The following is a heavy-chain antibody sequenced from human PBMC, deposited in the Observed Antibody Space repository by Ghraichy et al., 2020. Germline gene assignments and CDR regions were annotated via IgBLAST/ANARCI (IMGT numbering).Heavy chain of an antibody. CDR2: ISGGGGST. V-gene: IGHV3-23*01. J-gene: IGHJ4*02. Sequence: GGSLRLSCAASGFTFSTDAMSWVRQVPGKGLEWVSTISGGGGSTYYADSVKGRFTISRDTSRNTVYLQMNSLRAEDTAVYYCAKGGFSYGFLFDYRGQGTLVTVSS. CDR3: AKGGFSYGFLFDY. CDR1: GFTFSTDA. D-gene: IGHD5-18*01.